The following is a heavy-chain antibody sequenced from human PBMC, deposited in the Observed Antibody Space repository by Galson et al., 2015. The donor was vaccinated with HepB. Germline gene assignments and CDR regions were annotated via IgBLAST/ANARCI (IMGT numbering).Heavy chain of an antibody. CDR2: TYYRSKWYS. CDR3: ASHYSSGWYGGASFGD. V-gene: IGHV6-1*01. CDR1: GDSVFSNRAA. Sequence: CAISGDSVFSNRAAWSWIRQSPSRGLEWLGRTYYRSKWYSDYAESVKSRITINPDPSRNQFSLQLNSVTPEDTAVYYCASHYSSGWYGGASFGDWGQGTLVTVSS. J-gene: IGHJ4*02. D-gene: IGHD6-19*01.